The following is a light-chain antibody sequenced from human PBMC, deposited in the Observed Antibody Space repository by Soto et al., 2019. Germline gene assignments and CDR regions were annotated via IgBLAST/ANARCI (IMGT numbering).Light chain of an antibody. V-gene: IGKV3-20*01. J-gene: IGKJ1*01. Sequence: EIGLTQSPGTLSLSPGERATLSCRASQSVNSNYLAWYQQKPGQPPRLLIYGASNRATGIPDRFSGSGSGTDFTLTISRLEPEDFAVYYCQQYGSSGTFGQGTKVDI. CDR2: GAS. CDR3: QQYGSSGT. CDR1: QSVNSNY.